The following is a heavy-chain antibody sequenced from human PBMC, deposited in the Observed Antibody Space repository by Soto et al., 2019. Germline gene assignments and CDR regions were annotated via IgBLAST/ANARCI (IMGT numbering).Heavy chain of an antibody. Sequence: EVQLLESGGGLVQPGGSMRLSCAASGFTFNSYAMSWVRQAPGKGLEWVSGISSSGVSTFYADSVKGRFTISRDNSKNRMDLQMNSLRDEDTAVYYCARGGLSVLYIDYWGQGTLVTVSP. V-gene: IGHV3-23*01. D-gene: IGHD2-8*02. CDR2: ISSSGVST. CDR1: GFTFNSYA. J-gene: IGHJ4*02. CDR3: ARGGLSVLYIDY.